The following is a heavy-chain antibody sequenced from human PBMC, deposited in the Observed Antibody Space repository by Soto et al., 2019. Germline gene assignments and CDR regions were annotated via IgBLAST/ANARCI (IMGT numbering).Heavy chain of an antibody. CDR1: GYTFTSYG. V-gene: IGHV1-18*01. J-gene: IGHJ6*02. CDR3: ARDAPKTNDYYYYGMDV. D-gene: IGHD1-1*01. Sequence: ASVKVSCKASGYTFTSYGISWVRQAPGQGLEWMGWISAYNGNTNYAQKLQGRVTMTTDTSTSTAYMELRSLRSDDTAVYYCARDAPKTNDYYYYGMDVWGQGTTVTSP. CDR2: ISAYNGNT.